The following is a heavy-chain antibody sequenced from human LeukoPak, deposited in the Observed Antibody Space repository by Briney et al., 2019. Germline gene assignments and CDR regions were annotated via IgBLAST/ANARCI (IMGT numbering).Heavy chain of an antibody. CDR2: IKSDGSDT. D-gene: IGHD3-22*01. CDR3: AEPEGGYYDIRPD. J-gene: IGHJ4*02. V-gene: IGHV3-74*01. CDR1: GFTFSTYW. Sequence: PGGSLRLSCAASGFTFSTYWMHWVRQAPGEGLVWVSRIKSDGSDTSYADSVKGRFTISRDNSKNTLYLQMNSLRAEDTAVYYCAEPEGGYYDIRPDWGQGTLVTVSS.